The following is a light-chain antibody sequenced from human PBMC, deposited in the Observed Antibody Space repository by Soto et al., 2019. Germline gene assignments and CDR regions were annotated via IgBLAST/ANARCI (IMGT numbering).Light chain of an antibody. CDR1: QSISSY. CDR3: QQSYSTPYT. CDR2: AAS. Sequence: DIQMTQSPSSLSASVGDRVTITCRASQSISSYLNWYQQKPGKAPKLLIYAASSLQSGVPSRFSGSGSGTDFTLTISSLQPEDFATYYCQQSYSTPYTCGQGTKV. J-gene: IGKJ2*01. V-gene: IGKV1-39*01.